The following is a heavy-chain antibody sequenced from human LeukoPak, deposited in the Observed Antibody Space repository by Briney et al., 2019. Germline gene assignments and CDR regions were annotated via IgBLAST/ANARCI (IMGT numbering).Heavy chain of an antibody. J-gene: IGHJ4*02. CDR2: INPNSGGT. D-gene: IGHD3-10*01. CDR3: ARFESGLWFGELLSGGIDY. Sequence: GASVKVSCKASGYTLTGHYMHWVRQAPGQGLEWMGWINPNSGGTNYAQKFQGRVTMTRDTSISTAYMELSRLRSDDTAVYYCARFESGLWFGELLSGGIDYWGQGTLVTVSS. V-gene: IGHV1-2*02. CDR1: GYTLTGHY.